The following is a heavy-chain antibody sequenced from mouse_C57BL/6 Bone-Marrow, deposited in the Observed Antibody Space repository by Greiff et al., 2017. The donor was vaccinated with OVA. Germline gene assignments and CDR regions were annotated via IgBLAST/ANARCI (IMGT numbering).Heavy chain of an antibody. D-gene: IGHD1-1*01. J-gene: IGHJ3*01. CDR1: GYTFTSYG. CDR3: ANHYYGSSSFAY. Sequence: VQLQESGAELARPGASVKLSCKASGYTFTSYGISWVKQRTGQGLEWIGEIYPRSGNTYYNEKFKGKGTLTAEKSSSTAYMELRSLTSEDSAVYFCANHYYGSSSFAYWGQGTLVTVSA. CDR2: IYPRSGNT. V-gene: IGHV1-81*01.